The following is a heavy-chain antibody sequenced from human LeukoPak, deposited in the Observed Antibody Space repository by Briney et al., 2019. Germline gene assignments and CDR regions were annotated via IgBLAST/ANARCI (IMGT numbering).Heavy chain of an antibody. CDR2: IYPGDSDT. V-gene: IGHV5-51*01. Sequence: GESPKFSCKGSGYSFTSYWIGWVRQMPVKGLGGMGIIYPGDSDTRYSPSFQGQVTISADKSISTAYLQWSSLKASDAARYYCARPYSDPDAFDIWGQGTMVTVSS. CDR3: ARPYSDPDAFDI. J-gene: IGHJ3*02. CDR1: GYSFTSYW. D-gene: IGHD6-13*01.